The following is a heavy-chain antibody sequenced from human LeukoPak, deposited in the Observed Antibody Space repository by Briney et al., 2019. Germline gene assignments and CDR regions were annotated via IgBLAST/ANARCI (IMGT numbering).Heavy chain of an antibody. V-gene: IGHV1-18*01. D-gene: IGHD2-15*01. Sequence: GASVKVSCKASGYTFTSYGISWVRQAPGQGLEWMGWTSAYNGNTNYAQKLQGRVTMTTDTSTSTAYMELRSLRSDDTALYYCARNHPAPLGYCSGGSCYCDYWGQGTLVTVSS. CDR2: TSAYNGNT. CDR1: GYTFTSYG. CDR3: ARNHPAPLGYCSGGSCYCDY. J-gene: IGHJ4*02.